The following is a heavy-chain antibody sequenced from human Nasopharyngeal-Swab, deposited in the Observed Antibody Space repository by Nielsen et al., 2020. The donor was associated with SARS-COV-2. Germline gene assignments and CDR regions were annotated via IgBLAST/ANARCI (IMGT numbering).Heavy chain of an antibody. Sequence: RQAPGKGLEWVSYISSSSSYTNYADSVKGRFTISRDNSKNTLYLQMNSLRAEDTAVYYCASSPELGLQDYWGQGTLVTVSS. CDR3: ASSPELGLQDY. V-gene: IGHV3-11*06. CDR2: ISSSSSYT. D-gene: IGHD4-11*01. J-gene: IGHJ4*02.